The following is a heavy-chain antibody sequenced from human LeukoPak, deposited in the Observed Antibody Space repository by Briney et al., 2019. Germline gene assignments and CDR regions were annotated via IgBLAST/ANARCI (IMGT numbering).Heavy chain of an antibody. CDR1: GFTFSKYW. D-gene: IGHD6-19*01. V-gene: IGHV3-74*01. J-gene: IGHJ4*02. CDR3: ATKQWLAPPPDS. Sequence: QPGGSLRLPCAASGFTFSKYWLLWVPQAPGKGLESVSRINTDGTVTTYADSVKGRFTVSRDNADNTMFLQMNSVRDEDTAVYYCATKQWLAPPPDSWGQGTPVTVSS. CDR2: INTDGTVT.